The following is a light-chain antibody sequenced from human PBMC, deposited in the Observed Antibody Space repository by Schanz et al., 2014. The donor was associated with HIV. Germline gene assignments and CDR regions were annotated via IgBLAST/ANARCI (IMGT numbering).Light chain of an antibody. J-gene: IGKJ4*01. CDR1: QTVSSRF. CDR3: QQYGSPIT. Sequence: EIVLTQSPVTLSLSPGERATLSCRASQTVSSRFIVWYQQEPGQPPRLLIYGASKRATGIPDRFSGSGSGTDFTLTISRLEPEDFALYYCQQYGSPITFGGGTKVEIK. CDR2: GAS. V-gene: IGKV3-20*01.